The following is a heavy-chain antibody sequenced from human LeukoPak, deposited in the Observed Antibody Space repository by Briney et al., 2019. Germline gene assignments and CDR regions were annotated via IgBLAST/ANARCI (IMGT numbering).Heavy chain of an antibody. V-gene: IGHV4-59*01. CDR3: ARGFSEEGWFDP. Sequence: KPSETLSLTCTVSGGSMSSFYWSWIRQPLGKGLEWNGYMYYRGRTNYNPSLKSRVTISVDASKNQISLNLTSVTAADTAVYYCARGFSEEGWFDPWGPGTLVTVSS. CDR1: GGSMSSFY. J-gene: IGHJ5*02. CDR2: MYYRGRT.